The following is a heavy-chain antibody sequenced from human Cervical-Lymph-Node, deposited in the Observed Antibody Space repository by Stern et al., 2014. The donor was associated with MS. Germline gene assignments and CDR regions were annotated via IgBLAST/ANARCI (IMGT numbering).Heavy chain of an antibody. J-gene: IGHJ4*02. Sequence: QVQLQESGPGLVKPSQTLSLTCTVSGGSISSGSYYWSWIRQPAGKGLEWIGRVYASGTTNYNPSLKSRVPISVDTSKNQFSLHRSLVTAADTAVYYCAREAVTYDSSSWTWLGSLDYWGQGTLVTVSA. V-gene: IGHV4-61*02. CDR3: AREAVTYDSSSWTWLGSLDY. D-gene: IGHD3-22*01. CDR2: VYASGTT. CDR1: GGSISSGSYY.